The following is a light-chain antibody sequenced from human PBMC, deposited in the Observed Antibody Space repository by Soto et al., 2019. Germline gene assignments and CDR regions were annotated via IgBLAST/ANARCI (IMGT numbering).Light chain of an antibody. J-gene: IGKJ2*01. V-gene: IGKV3-15*01. CDR1: QSVRGN. CDR2: GAS. CDR3: QQYNSS. Sequence: EIVMTQSPATLSVSPGERATLSCRASQSVRGNLAWYQQKPGQAPRLLIYGASTRATGIPARFSGSGSGTEFTLTISSLQSDDFATYYCQQYNSSFGQGTKVDIK.